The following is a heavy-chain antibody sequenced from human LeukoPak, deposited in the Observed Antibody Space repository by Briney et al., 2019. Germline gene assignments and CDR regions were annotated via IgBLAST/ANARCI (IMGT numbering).Heavy chain of an antibody. CDR2: IYHSGST. J-gene: IGHJ4*02. CDR1: GGSISSYY. CDR3: ARALTTVTQYYFDY. Sequence: SETLSLTCTVPGGSISSYYWSWIRQPPGKGPEWIGEIYHSGSTNYNPSLKSRVNISVDKSKNQFSLKLSSVTAADTAVYYCARALTTVTQYYFDYWGQGTLVTVSS. D-gene: IGHD4-17*01. V-gene: IGHV4-59*12.